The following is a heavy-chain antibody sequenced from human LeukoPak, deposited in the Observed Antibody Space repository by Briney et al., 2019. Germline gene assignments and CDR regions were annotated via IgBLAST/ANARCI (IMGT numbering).Heavy chain of an antibody. CDR3: ARGPFYYGSGSYGPYYYYYYYMDV. V-gene: IGHV1-8*01. D-gene: IGHD3-10*01. Sequence: GASVKVSCKASGYTFTSYDINWVRQATGQGLEWMGWMNPNSGNTGYAQKFQGRVTITRNTSISTAYMELSSLRSEDTAVYYCARGPFYYGSGSYGPYYYYYYYMDVWGKGTTVTISS. J-gene: IGHJ6*03. CDR2: MNPNSGNT. CDR1: GYTFTSYD.